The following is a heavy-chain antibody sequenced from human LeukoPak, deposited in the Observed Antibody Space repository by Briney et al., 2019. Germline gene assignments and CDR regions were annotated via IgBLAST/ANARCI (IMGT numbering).Heavy chain of an antibody. CDR1: GDSISSGGYY. CDR3: ARSAYDGSRYYSDS. D-gene: IGHD3-22*01. J-gene: IGHJ4*02. Sequence: SETLSLTCTVSGDSISSGGYYWSWIRQHPGEGLEWIGYIYHSGITYYNPSLKSRVTTSVDTSKNQFSLKLSSVTAADTAVYYYARSAYDGSRYYSDSWGQGTLVTVSS. CDR2: IYHSGIT. V-gene: IGHV4-31*03.